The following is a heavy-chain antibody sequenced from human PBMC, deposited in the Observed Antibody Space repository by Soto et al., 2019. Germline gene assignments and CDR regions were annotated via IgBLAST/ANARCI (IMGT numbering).Heavy chain of an antibody. CDR2: TWYDGSTT. J-gene: IGHJ3*01. V-gene: IGHV3-33*01. CDR1: GFSFSNYG. Sequence: QVHLVESGGGVVQPGTSLRLSCAASGFSFSNYGMHWVRQAPGKGLEWVAVTWYDGSTTYYADSVRGRFTVSRDNPKNQLYLQMDSLRDEDTAVYFRVRDSEWELTNGFEVWGQGTTVIVSS. CDR3: VRDSEWELTNGFEV. D-gene: IGHD1-7*01.